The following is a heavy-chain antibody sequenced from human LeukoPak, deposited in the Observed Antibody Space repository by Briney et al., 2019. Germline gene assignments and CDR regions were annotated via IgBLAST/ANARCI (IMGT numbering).Heavy chain of an antibody. CDR3: VGGYYYDSSGYRFDY. Sequence: SETLSLTCTVSGGSISSYYWSWIRQPAGKGLEWIGRIYTSRSTNYNPSLKSRVTMSVDTSKNQFSLKLSSVTAADTAVYYCVGGYYYDSSGYRFDYWGQGTLVTVSS. V-gene: IGHV4-4*07. J-gene: IGHJ4*02. CDR1: GGSISSYY. CDR2: IYTSRST. D-gene: IGHD3-22*01.